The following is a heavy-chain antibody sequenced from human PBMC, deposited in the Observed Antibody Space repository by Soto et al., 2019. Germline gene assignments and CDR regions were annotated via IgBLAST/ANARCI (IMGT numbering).Heavy chain of an antibody. J-gene: IGHJ4*02. CDR3: AKDGYYGTGRKYYFDH. Sequence: EVQLVESGGTVVQPGRSLRLSCAASGFAFDDYAMHWVRQIPGKGLERVASISWSRGYIEYADSVKGRSTISRDNAKNSRFLQMNSLRAEDTALHYCAKDGYYGTGRKYYFDHWGQGTLVTVSS. D-gene: IGHD3-10*01. CDR1: GFAFDDYA. CDR2: ISWSRGYI. V-gene: IGHV3-9*01.